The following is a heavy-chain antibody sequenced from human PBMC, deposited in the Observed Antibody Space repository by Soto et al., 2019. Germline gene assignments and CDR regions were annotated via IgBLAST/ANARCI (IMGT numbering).Heavy chain of an antibody. Sequence: ASVKVSCKASGYTFTSYYMHWVRQAPGQGLEWMGIINPSGGSTSYAQKFRGRVTMTRDTSTSTVYMELSSLRSEDTAVYYCARDIAVAAPEYYYYYYGMDVWGQGTTVTVSS. CDR1: GYTFTSYY. J-gene: IGHJ6*02. CDR3: ARDIAVAAPEYYYYYYGMDV. V-gene: IGHV1-46*03. CDR2: INPSGGST. D-gene: IGHD6-19*01.